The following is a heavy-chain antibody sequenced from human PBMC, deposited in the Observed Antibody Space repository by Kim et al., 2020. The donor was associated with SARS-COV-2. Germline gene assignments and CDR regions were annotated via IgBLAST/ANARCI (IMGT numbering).Heavy chain of an antibody. V-gene: IGHV1-46*01. CDR2: INPSGGST. CDR1: GYTLTTYY. CDR3: ARDGHPQWIEGVWRSYYFDY. Sequence: ASVKVSCKASGYTLTTYYMHWVRQAPGQGLEWMGVINPSGGSTIHAQKFQDRVTMTRDTSTSTVYMELSSLRSEDTAVYYCARDGHPQWIEGVWRSYYFDYWGQGTLVTVSS. J-gene: IGHJ4*02. D-gene: IGHD5-12*01.